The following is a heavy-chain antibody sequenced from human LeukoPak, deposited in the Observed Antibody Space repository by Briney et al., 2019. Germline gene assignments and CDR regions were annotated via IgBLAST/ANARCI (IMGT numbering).Heavy chain of an antibody. CDR1: GGSISSNSYY. CDR2: IYYSGST. J-gene: IGHJ4*01. Sequence: PSETLSLTCAVSGGSISSNSYYWGWIRQPPGKGLKWIGNIYYSGSTYYNPFLKSRVTISVDTSKNQFSLKLSSVTAADTAVYYCAKSGGYGLIDYWGQGTLVTVSS. CDR3: AKSGGYGLIDY. D-gene: IGHD6-25*01. V-gene: IGHV4-39*01.